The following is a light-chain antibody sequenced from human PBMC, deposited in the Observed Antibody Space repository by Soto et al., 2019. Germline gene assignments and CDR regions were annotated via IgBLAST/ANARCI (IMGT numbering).Light chain of an antibody. CDR2: DVS. Sequence: QSALTQPRSVSGSPGQSVTISCTGTSSDVGGYNYVSWYQQHPGNAPKFMIYDVSKRPSGVPDRFAGSKSGNTASLTISGLQADDEADYYCCSYAGSYSYVFGTGTKLTVL. CDR1: SSDVGGYNY. J-gene: IGLJ1*01. V-gene: IGLV2-11*01. CDR3: CSYAGSYSYV.